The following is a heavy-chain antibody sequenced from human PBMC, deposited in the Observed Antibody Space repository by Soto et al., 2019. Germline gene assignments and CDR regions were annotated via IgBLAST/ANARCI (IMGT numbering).Heavy chain of an antibody. CDR2: IYYRGNA. CDR1: DDSINSDKYY. D-gene: IGHD3-16*01. Sequence: QLQLQESGPGLVKPSETLSLTCSVSDDSINSDKYYWGWIRQPPGKGLEWIGSIYYRGNAYYNPSLQTRVTISLDKSRSQFSLKLNSVTAADSAVYFCARLGGLATLSYYFDFWGPGALVTVSS. CDR3: ARLGGLATLSYYFDF. V-gene: IGHV4-39*01. J-gene: IGHJ4*02.